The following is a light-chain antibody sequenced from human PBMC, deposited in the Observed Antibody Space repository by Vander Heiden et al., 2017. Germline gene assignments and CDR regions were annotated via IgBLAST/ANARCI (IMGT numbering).Light chain of an antibody. J-gene: IGLJ2*01. CDR1: SSNIGSNT. Sequence: QSVLTQPPSASGTPGQGVTISFSGSSSNIGSNTVSWYQQLPGTAPKLLIYNNDQRPSGVPDRFSGSKSGTSASLAISGLQSEDEADYHCAAWDDTLNGPDVVFGGGTKLTVL. V-gene: IGLV1-44*01. CDR2: NND. CDR3: AAWDDTLNGPDVV.